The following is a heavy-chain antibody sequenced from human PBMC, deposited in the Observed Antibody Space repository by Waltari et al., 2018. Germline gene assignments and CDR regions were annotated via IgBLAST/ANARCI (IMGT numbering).Heavy chain of an antibody. CDR1: GFTFSSYG. Sequence: QVQLVQSGAEMKKPGRSLRLSCAASGFTFSSYGMHWVRQAPGKGLEWVAVISYDGSNKYYADSVKGRFTISRDNSKNTLYLQMNSLRAEDTAVYYCAKDGDYSSSDTILYYFDYWGQGTLVTVSS. D-gene: IGHD6-13*01. CDR3: AKDGDYSSSDTILYYFDY. CDR2: ISYDGSNK. V-gene: IGHV3-30*18. J-gene: IGHJ4*02.